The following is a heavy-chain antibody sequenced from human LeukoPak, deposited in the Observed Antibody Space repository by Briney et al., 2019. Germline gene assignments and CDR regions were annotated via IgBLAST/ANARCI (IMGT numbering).Heavy chain of an antibody. Sequence: SETLSLTCTVSGYSISSGFCWGWIRQPPGKGLEWIGSIYHSGSTHYNSSLKSRVTISVDTSKNQLSLKLSSVTAADTAVYYCARGVGLTQGGTFDYWGQGTLVTVSS. D-gene: IGHD1-1*01. CDR1: GYSISSGFC. J-gene: IGHJ4*02. CDR3: ARGVGLTQGGTFDY. CDR2: IYHSGST. V-gene: IGHV4-38-2*02.